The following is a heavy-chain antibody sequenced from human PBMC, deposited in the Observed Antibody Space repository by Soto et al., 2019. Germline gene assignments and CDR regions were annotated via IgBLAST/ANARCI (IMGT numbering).Heavy chain of an antibody. CDR3: ARGDFDRSGNYNAGWFAP. J-gene: IGHJ5*02. D-gene: IGHD3-22*01. CDR1: GYTFTAYY. CDR2: INPNSGGR. Sequence: QVQLVQSGAEVKKPGASVKVSCKASGYTFTAYYMHWLRQAPGQGLELMGWINPNSGGRNYAKRFQGRVTVTNATSISTTYMELSSLGSDDTAVYYCARGDFDRSGNYNAGWFAPWGQGTLVTVSS. V-gene: IGHV1-2*02.